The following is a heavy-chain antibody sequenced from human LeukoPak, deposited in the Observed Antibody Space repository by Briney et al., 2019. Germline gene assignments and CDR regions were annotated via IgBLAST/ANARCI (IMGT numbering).Heavy chain of an antibody. J-gene: IGHJ4*02. D-gene: IGHD6-6*01. CDR2: IIPIFGTA. Sequence: SVKLSCKASGGTFSSYAISWVRQAPGQGLEWMGGIIPIFGTANYAQKLQGRVTMTTDTSTSTAYMELRSLRSDDTAVYYCAREGGVAARAVDYWGQGTLVTVSS. CDR1: GGTFSSYA. CDR3: AREGGVAARAVDY. V-gene: IGHV1-69*05.